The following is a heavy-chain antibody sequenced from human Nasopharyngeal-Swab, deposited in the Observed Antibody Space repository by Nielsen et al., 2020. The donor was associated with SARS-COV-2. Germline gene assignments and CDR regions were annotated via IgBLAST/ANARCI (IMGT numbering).Heavy chain of an antibody. Sequence: VRQAPGKGLEWVSAISGSGGSTYYADPVKGRFTISRDNSKNTLYLQMNSLRAEDTAVYYCAKDETYYDFWSGYFRWFDPWGQGTLVTVSS. CDR3: AKDETYYDFWSGYFRWFDP. V-gene: IGHV3-23*01. D-gene: IGHD3-3*01. J-gene: IGHJ5*02. CDR2: ISGSGGST.